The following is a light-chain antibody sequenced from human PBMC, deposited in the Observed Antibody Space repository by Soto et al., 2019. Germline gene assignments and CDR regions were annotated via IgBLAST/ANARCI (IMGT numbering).Light chain of an antibody. Sequence: IVLTQSPGTLSLSPGERATLSCRASQSVTTQLAWYQQKPGQAPRLIIHGASSRATGVPDRITGSGSGTDFTLSISRLEPEDFAVYYCQQYNNWPPTFGQGTRLEIK. J-gene: IGKJ5*01. CDR3: QQYNNWPPT. V-gene: IGKV3D-15*01. CDR1: QSVTTQ. CDR2: GAS.